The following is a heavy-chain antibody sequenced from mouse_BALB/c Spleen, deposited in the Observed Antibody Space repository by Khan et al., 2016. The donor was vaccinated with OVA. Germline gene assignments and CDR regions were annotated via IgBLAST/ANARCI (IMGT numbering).Heavy chain of an antibody. J-gene: IGHJ3*01. CDR1: GYIFTDFV. CDR3: ERESGEYRFAY. CDR2: ISTYYGVS. D-gene: IGHD1-3*01. Sequence: QVQLLQSGAELVRPGVSVKISCKGSGYIFTDFVMHGVKQSHAKSLEWIGVISTYYGVSNYNQKCKGKATMTVVKSSSTAYMERARLTSEDVHSSCCERESGEYRFAYGGHGTLVTVSA. V-gene: IGHV1S137*01.